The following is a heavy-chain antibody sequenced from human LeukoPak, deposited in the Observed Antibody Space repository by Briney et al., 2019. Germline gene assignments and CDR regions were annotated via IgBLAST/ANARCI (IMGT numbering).Heavy chain of an antibody. CDR1: GFTFSRYW. CDR3: AREKEGYCSRTSCYLDYYYYYMDV. CDR2: IKQDGSDK. V-gene: IGHV3-7*01. J-gene: IGHJ6*03. Sequence: PGGSLRLSCAASGFTFSRYWMTWVRQAPGKGLEWVANIKQDGSDKYYVDSVKGRFTISRDNAKNSLYLQMNRLRAEDTAVYYCAREKEGYCSRTSCYLDYYYYYMDVWGKGTTVTISS. D-gene: IGHD2-2*01.